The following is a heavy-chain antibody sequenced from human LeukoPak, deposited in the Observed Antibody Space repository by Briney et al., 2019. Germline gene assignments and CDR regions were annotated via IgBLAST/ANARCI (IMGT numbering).Heavy chain of an antibody. V-gene: IGHV3-48*03. J-gene: IGHJ6*02. CDR2: ISSSGSNI. Sequence: GGSLRLSCAASGFTFSRYEMNWVRQAPGKGLEWVSYISSSGSNIYYADSVNGRFTIYRDNAKNSLYLQMNSLRAEDTAVYYCARTPIGHFGMDVWGQGTTVTVSS. CDR3: ARTPIGHFGMDV. CDR1: GFTFSRYE.